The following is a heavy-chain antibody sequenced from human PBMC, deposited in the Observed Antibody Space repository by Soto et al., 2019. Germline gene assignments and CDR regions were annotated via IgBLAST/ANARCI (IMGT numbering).Heavy chain of an antibody. J-gene: IGHJ6*02. CDR2: ISAYNGNT. D-gene: IGHD1-26*01. CDR1: GYTFTSYG. CDR3: ARDLEWELLNENENYYYYGMDV. Sequence: QVQLVQSGAEVKKPGASVKVSCKASGYTFTSYGISWVRQAPGQGLEWMGWISAYNGNTNYAQKLQGRVTITTDTSTSTAYMELRSLRSDDTAVYYCARDLEWELLNENENYYYYGMDVWGQGTTVTVSS. V-gene: IGHV1-18*01.